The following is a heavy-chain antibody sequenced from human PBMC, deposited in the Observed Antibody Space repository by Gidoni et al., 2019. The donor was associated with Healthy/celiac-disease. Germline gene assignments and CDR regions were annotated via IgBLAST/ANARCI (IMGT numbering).Heavy chain of an antibody. CDR2: INHSGST. CDR3: ARGISYCSSTSCYLASLKSLYYYYYMDV. CDR1: GGSFSGYY. Sequence: QVQLQQWGAGLLKPSETLSLTCAVYGGSFSGYYWSWLRQPPGKGLEWIGEINHSGSTNYNPSLKSRVTISVDTSKNQFSLKLSSVTAADTAVYYCARGISYCSSTSCYLASLKSLYYYYYMDVWGKGTTVTVSS. V-gene: IGHV4-34*01. D-gene: IGHD2-2*01. J-gene: IGHJ6*03.